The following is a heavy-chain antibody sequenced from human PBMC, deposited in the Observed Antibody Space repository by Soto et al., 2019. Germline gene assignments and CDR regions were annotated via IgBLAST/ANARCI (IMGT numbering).Heavy chain of an antibody. CDR3: ARGVGSSYGPLPMGTFDY. D-gene: IGHD3-10*01. CDR2: INPNSGGT. Sequence: ASVKVSCKASGYTFTGYYMHWVRQAPGQGLEWMGWINPNSGGTNYAQKFQGWVTMTRDTSISTAYMELSRLRSDDTAVYYCARGVGSSYGPLPMGTFDYWGQGTLVTVSS. V-gene: IGHV1-2*04. CDR1: GYTFTGYY. J-gene: IGHJ4*02.